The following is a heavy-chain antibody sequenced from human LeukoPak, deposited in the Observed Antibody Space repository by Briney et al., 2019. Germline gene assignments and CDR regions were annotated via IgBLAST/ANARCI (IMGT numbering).Heavy chain of an antibody. V-gene: IGHV3-48*04. Sequence: PGGSLRLSCAASGFTFSSYSMNWVRQAPGKGLEWVSYISSSSSSIYYADSVKGRFTISRDNAKNSLYLQMNSLRAEDTAVYYCARDQGWLQFGHAFDIWGQGTMVTVSS. D-gene: IGHD5-24*01. CDR1: GFTFSSYS. CDR2: ISSSSSSI. CDR3: ARDQGWLQFGHAFDI. J-gene: IGHJ3*02.